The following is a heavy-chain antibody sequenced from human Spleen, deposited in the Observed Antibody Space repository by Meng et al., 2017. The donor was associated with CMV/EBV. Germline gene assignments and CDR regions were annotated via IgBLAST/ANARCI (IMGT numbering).Heavy chain of an antibody. D-gene: IGHD6-6*01. J-gene: IGHJ4*02. Sequence: SGFTFSSYAMHWVRQAPGKGLEWVAVISYDGSNKYYADSVKGRFTISRDNSKNTLYLQMHSLRAEDTAVYYCARSFSSIAARLVDYWGQGTLVTVSS. V-gene: IGHV3-30*04. CDR1: GFTFSSYA. CDR2: ISYDGSNK. CDR3: ARSFSSIAARLVDY.